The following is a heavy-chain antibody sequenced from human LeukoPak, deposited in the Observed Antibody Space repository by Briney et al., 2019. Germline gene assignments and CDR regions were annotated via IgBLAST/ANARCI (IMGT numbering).Heavy chain of an antibody. Sequence: PGGSLRLSCEASGFIFSSYWMSWVRQAPGKGLEWVATIRQDGSETHYVDSVKGRFTISRDNVKNSLYLQMNSLRAEDTAVYYCARVNGPNSGYYYTLDFWGQGTLVTVSS. D-gene: IGHD3-22*01. CDR2: IRQDGSET. CDR3: ARVNGPNSGYYYTLDF. CDR1: GFIFSSYW. J-gene: IGHJ4*02. V-gene: IGHV3-7*01.